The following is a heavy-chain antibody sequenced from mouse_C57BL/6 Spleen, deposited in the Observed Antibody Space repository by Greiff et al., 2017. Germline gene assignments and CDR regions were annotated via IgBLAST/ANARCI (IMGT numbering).Heavy chain of an antibody. CDR1: GFTFSDYG. CDR2: ISSGSSTI. J-gene: IGHJ2*01. CDR3: ARGGTFYSRSVDY. V-gene: IGHV5-17*01. Sequence: EVQGVESGGGLVKPGGSLKLSCAASGFTFSDYGMHWVRQAPEKGLEWVAYISSGSSTIYYADTVKGRVTISRDNAKNTLVLQMTSLRSEDTAMYYCARGGTFYSRSVDYGGQGTTLTVSS. D-gene: IGHD2-5*01.